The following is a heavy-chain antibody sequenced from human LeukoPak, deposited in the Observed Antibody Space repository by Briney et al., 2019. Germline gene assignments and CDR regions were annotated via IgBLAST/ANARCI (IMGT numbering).Heavy chain of an antibody. CDR2: TSGNGGRT. D-gene: IGHD1-26*01. Sequence: GGSLRFSCAASGFTFSSYAMSWVRQAPGKGLEWVSATSGNGGRTYYADSVKGRFTVSRDNSKNTLYLQMSSLRAEDTAVYYCARDGGSYQFNYWGQGTLVTVSS. J-gene: IGHJ4*02. CDR1: GFTFSSYA. V-gene: IGHV3-23*01. CDR3: ARDGGSYQFNY.